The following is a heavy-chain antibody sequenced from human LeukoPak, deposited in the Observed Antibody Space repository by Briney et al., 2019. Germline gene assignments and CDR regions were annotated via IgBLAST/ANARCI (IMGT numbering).Heavy chain of an antibody. Sequence: PGGSLRLSCAASGFTFSSYSMNWVRQAPGKGLEWVSSISSSSSYIYYADSVKGRFTISRDNSKNTLYLQMNSLRAEDTAVYYCARDRRGDSSGYLYYFDYWGQGTLVTVSS. CDR2: ISSSSSYI. CDR1: GFTFSSYS. D-gene: IGHD3-22*01. V-gene: IGHV3-21*04. CDR3: ARDRRGDSSGYLYYFDY. J-gene: IGHJ4*02.